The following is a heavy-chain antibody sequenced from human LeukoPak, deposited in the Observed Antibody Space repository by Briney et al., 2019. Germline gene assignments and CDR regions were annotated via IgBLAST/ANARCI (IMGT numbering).Heavy chain of an antibody. V-gene: IGHV3-21*01. CDR1: GFTFDDYG. CDR2: ISSSSSYI. J-gene: IGHJ4*02. Sequence: GGSLRLSCAASGFTFDDYGMSWVRQAPGKGLEWVSSISSSSSYIYYADSVKGRFTISRDNAKNSLYLQMNSLRAEDTAVYYCARHRGRLLLFRGPFDYWGQGTLVTVSS. D-gene: IGHD2-21*02. CDR3: ARHRGRLLLFRGPFDY.